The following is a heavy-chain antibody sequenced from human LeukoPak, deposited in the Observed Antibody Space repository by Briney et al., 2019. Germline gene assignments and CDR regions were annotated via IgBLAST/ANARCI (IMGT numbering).Heavy chain of an antibody. J-gene: IGHJ4*02. Sequence: GGSLRLSCAASGFTFDDYAMHWVRQAPGEGLEWVSLISGDGGSTYYADSVKGRFTISRDNAKNSLYLQMNSLRAEDMALYYCAKALGAGTTSYFDYWGQGTLVTVSS. CDR2: ISGDGGST. CDR1: GFTFDDYA. D-gene: IGHD1-7*01. V-gene: IGHV3-43*02. CDR3: AKALGAGTTSYFDY.